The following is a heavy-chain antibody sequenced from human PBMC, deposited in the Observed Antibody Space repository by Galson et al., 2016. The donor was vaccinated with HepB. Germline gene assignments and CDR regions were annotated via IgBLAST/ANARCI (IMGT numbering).Heavy chain of an antibody. CDR1: GFTFSKYS. V-gene: IGHV3-30*04. CDR2: IPIDGSNE. J-gene: IGHJ4*01. Sequence: SLRLSCAVSGFTFSKYSMHWVRRAPGKGLEWVAAIPIDGSNEYYADSVKGRFSISRDNSDNTLYLQMSSLRPEDTAMFYCARGFCTTSTCYTWFDYWGLGTLVTVSS. D-gene: IGHD2-8*01. CDR3: ARGFCTTSTCYTWFDY.